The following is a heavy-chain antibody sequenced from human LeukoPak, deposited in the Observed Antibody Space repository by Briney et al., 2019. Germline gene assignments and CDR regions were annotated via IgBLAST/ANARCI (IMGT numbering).Heavy chain of an antibody. J-gene: IGHJ4*02. Sequence: GGSLSLSCAASGFTFSSYNMNWVRQAPGKGLEWVSSITSDSRYMYYADSVKGRFTISRDNAKNSLSLQMNSLRAEDTALYYCARRRVTFVRGVDITSYYFDYWGQGTLVTVSS. CDR2: ITSDSRYM. V-gene: IGHV3-21*04. CDR3: ARRRVTFVRGVDITSYYFDY. CDR1: GFTFSSYN. D-gene: IGHD3-10*01.